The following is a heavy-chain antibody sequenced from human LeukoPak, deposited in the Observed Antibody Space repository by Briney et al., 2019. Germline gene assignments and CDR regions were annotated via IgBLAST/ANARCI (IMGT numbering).Heavy chain of an antibody. D-gene: IGHD6-19*01. Sequence: PGGSLRLSCAASGFIFSNYGMHWVRQAPGKGPEWVAVISHDGTTKFYADSVKGRFTIPRDNSRSTLDRQLFGLIPEDTAVYYCAKEPNSYSSGWYFHHWGQGTRVTVSS. CDR3: AKEPNSYSSGWYFHH. J-gene: IGHJ1*01. CDR2: ISHDGTTK. CDR1: GFIFSNYG. V-gene: IGHV3-30*18.